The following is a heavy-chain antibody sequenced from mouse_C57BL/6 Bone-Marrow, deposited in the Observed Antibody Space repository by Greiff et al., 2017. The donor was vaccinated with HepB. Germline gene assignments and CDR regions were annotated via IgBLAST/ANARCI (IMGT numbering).Heavy chain of an antibody. CDR1: GFNIKDDY. CDR3: TTVVARNYFDY. Sequence: EVQLVESGAELVRPGASVKLSCTASGFNIKDDYMHWVKQRPEQGLEWIGWIDPENGDTEYASKFQGKATITADTSSNTAYLQLSSLTSEDTAVYYCTTVVARNYFDYWGQGTTLTVSS. J-gene: IGHJ2*01. D-gene: IGHD1-1*01. CDR2: IDPENGDT. V-gene: IGHV14-4*01.